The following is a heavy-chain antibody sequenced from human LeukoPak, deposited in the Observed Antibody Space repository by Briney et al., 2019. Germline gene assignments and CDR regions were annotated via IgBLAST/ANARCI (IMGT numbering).Heavy chain of an antibody. CDR1: GVSISSYY. J-gene: IGHJ4*02. V-gene: IGHV4-59*08. D-gene: IGHD5-24*01. CDR2: IYYSGST. CDR3: ARTSWLQSSYYFDY. Sequence: TSETLSLTCTVSGVSISSYYWSWIRQPPGKGLEWIGYIYYSGSTNYNPSLKSRVTISVDTSKNQFSLKLSSVTAADTAVYYCARTSWLQSSYYFDYWGQGTLVTVSS.